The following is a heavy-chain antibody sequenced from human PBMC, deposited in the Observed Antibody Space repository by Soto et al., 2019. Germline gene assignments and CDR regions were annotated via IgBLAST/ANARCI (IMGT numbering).Heavy chain of an antibody. V-gene: IGHV1-69*01. D-gene: IGHD6-6*01. CDR1: GGTFSSYA. CDR2: IIPIFGTA. J-gene: IGHJ6*02. CDR3: ARERGNVYSRSSGDYYYGMDV. Sequence: QVQLVQSGAEVKKPGSSVKVSCKASGGTFSSYAISWVRQAPGQGLEWMGGIIPIFGTANYAQKVQGRVTITADESTSTAYMELSSLRAEDTAVYYCARERGNVYSRSSGDYYYGMDVWGQGTTVTVSS.